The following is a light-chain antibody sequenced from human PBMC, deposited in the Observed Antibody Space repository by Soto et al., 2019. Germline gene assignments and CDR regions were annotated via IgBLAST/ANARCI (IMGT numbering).Light chain of an antibody. CDR3: CSHAGTSTYV. CDR2: EGT. V-gene: IGLV2-23*01. J-gene: IGLJ1*01. Sequence: QSVLTQPASVSGSPGQSIAISCTGTTSDVGSSNLVSWYQQHPGKAPKLMIFEGTKRPSGVSDRFSGSKSGNTASLTISGLQAEDEADYYCCSHAGTSTYVFGTGTKLTVL. CDR1: TSDVGSSNL.